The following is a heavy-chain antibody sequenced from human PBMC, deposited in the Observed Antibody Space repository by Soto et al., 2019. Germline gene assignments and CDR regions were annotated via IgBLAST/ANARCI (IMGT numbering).Heavy chain of an antibody. CDR3: ITDPYYDFWSGYHFDY. CDR2: IKNKTDGGTT. D-gene: IGHD3-3*01. Sequence: VGSLRLSGAASGFSFTKAWMSWVRLTPWKGLEWVGRIKNKTDGGTTDYPAPVRGRFTISRDDSRSTLYLQMNSLKTEDTAVYYCITDPYYDFWSGYHFDYWGQGTLVTVSS. J-gene: IGHJ4*02. V-gene: IGHV3-15*01. CDR1: GFSFTKAW.